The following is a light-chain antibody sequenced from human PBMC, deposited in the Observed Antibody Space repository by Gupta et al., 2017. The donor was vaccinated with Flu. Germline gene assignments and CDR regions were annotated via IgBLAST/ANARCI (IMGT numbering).Light chain of an antibody. CDR1: QSVGSN. V-gene: IGKV3-11*01. Sequence: GERAALSCRASQSVGSNLAWYQHKPGQAPRLLIYNASNRATGIPTRFSGSGSGTDFTLTISSLEPEDFAVYYCLQRTNWAFTFGPGTKVDIK. CDR3: LQRTNWAFT. J-gene: IGKJ3*01. CDR2: NAS.